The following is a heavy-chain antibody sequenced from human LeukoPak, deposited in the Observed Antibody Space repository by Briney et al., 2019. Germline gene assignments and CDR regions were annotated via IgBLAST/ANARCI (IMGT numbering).Heavy chain of an antibody. Sequence: VQPGGSLRLFCAASGFTFRSHWMSWVRQAPGKGLKWVANINQDGSETHYVDSVKGRFTISRDNAWNSLYLQMNSLRAEDTAMYYCARDHVAPGIYFDYWGQGTLVTVSS. CDR2: INQDGSET. J-gene: IGHJ4*02. CDR3: ARDHVAPGIYFDY. V-gene: IGHV3-7*01. D-gene: IGHD6-13*01. CDR1: GFTFRSHW.